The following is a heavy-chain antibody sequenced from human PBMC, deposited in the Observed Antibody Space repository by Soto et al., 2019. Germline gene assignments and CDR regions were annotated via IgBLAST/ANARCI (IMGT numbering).Heavy chain of an antibody. V-gene: IGHV1-2*02. D-gene: IGHD3-3*01. CDR2: INPNSGAT. CDR1: GYTFTGYF. Sequence: ASVKVSCTATGYTFTGYFIHCLRQAPGQGLEWMGYINPNSGATKYAQKFQGRVTLTRDTSISTAYMELTMLRSDDTAVHYCARGGGTILAPLPWGQGTLVTVFS. J-gene: IGHJ5*02. CDR3: ARGGGTILAPLP.